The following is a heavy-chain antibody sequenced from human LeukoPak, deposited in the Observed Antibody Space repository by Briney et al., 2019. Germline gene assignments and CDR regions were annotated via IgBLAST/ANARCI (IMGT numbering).Heavy chain of an antibody. CDR1: GYTFTGYY. D-gene: IGHD6-13*01. Sequence: ASVKVSCKASGYTFTGYYMHWMRQAPGQGLEWMGWLNPNSGGTNYAQKFQGRVTMTRDTSSSTAYMELSRLRSDDTAVYYCARERSSSWYPNWFDPWGQGTLVTVSS. V-gene: IGHV1-2*02. J-gene: IGHJ5*02. CDR2: LNPNSGGT. CDR3: ARERSSSWYPNWFDP.